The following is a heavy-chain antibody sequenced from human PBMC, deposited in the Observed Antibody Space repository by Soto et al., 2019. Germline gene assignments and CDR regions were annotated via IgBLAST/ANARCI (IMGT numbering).Heavy chain of an antibody. Sequence: QVQLVQSGAEVKKPGASVKVSRKASGYTFTTYYMHWVRQAPGQGLEWMGIINPNGGSTTYAQKFQGRVSMTRDTSTSTVYMELSSLRSADTAVYYCARAGYCSGGICFHGNCDYWGQVTLVTFS. J-gene: IGHJ4*02. CDR2: INPNGGST. D-gene: IGHD2-15*01. CDR3: ARAGYCSGGICFHGNCDY. V-gene: IGHV1-46*01. CDR1: GYTFTTYY.